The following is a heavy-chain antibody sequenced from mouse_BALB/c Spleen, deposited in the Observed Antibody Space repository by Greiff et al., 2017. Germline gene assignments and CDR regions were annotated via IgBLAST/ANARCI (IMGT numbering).Heavy chain of an antibody. CDR3: ARSSLSWFAY. V-gene: IGHV5-17*02. Sequence: EVKVEESGGGLVQPGGSRKLSCAASGFTFSSFGMHWVRQAPEKGLEWVAYISSGSSTIYYADTVKGRFTISRDNPKNTLFLQMTSLRSEDTAMYYCARSSLSWFAYWGQGTLVTVSA. CDR2: ISSGSSTI. J-gene: IGHJ3*01. CDR1: GFTFSSFG.